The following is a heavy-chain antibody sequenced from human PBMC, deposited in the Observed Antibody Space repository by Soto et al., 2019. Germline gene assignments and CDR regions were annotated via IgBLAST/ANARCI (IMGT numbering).Heavy chain of an antibody. J-gene: IGHJ4*02. CDR3: ASLEYGYKSGWGN. D-gene: IGHD3-10*01. Sequence: PSETLSLTCTVSGGSISSSSYYWGWIRQPPGKGLEWIGSIYYSGITYYNPSLKSRVTVSVDTSKNQFSLKLSSVTAADTAVYYCASLEYGYKSGWGNWSQGALVTVSS. CDR2: IYYSGIT. V-gene: IGHV4-39*01. CDR1: GGSISSSSYY.